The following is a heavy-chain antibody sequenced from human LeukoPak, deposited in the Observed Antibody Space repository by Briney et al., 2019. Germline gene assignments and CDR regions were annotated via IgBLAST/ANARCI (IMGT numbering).Heavy chain of an antibody. CDR2: INSDGSST. V-gene: IGHV3-74*01. J-gene: IGHJ6*03. CDR3: ARCITIFGVVYYYYMDV. CDR1: GFTFSSYW. Sequence: GGSLRLSXAASGFTFSSYWMHWVRQAPGKGLVWVSRINSDGSSTSYADSVKGRFTISRDNAKNTLYLQMNSLRAEDTAVYYCARCITIFGVVYYYYMDVWGKGTTVTVSS. D-gene: IGHD3-3*01.